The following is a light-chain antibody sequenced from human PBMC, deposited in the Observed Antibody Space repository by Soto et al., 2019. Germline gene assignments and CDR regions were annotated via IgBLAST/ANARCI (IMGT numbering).Light chain of an antibody. V-gene: IGLV1-44*01. CDR2: SNN. CDR3: AAWDDSLNGPF. Sequence: VLTQPPSASGTPGQRVTISCSGSNSNIGSNTVEWYQQVPGKAPKLLISSNNQRPSGVPDRFSGSKSGTSASLAISGLQSEDEAHYYCAAWDDSLNGPFFGTGTKVTVL. CDR1: NSNIGSNT. J-gene: IGLJ1*01.